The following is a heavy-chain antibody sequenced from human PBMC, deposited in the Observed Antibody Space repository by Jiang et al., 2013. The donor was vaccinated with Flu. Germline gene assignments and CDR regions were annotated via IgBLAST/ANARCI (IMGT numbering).Heavy chain of an antibody. Sequence: QLLESGGGLVQPGGSLRLSCAASGFTFSSYAMSWVRQAPGKGLEWVSAISGSGGSTYYADSVKGRFTISRDNSKNTLYLQMNSLRAEDTAVYYCAKDVDVSGDGYYDYWGQGTLVTVSS. V-gene: IGHV3-23*01. CDR3: AKDVDVSGDGYYDY. CDR1: GFTFSSYA. D-gene: IGHD5-24*01. CDR2: ISGSGGST. J-gene: IGHJ4*02.